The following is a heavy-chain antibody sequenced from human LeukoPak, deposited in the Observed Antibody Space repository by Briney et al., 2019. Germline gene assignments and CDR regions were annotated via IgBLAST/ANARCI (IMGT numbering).Heavy chain of an antibody. D-gene: IGHD3-22*01. Sequence: SETLSLTCAVYGGSVRDNYWSWIRQPPGKGLEWIGEIHHSGSTKYNPSLKSRVTISLDTSKNQFSLKLSSVTAADTAVYYCARYYYDSSGYLDFDSWGQGTLVTVSS. V-gene: IGHV4-34*01. CDR2: IHHSGST. CDR3: ARYYYDSSGYLDFDS. J-gene: IGHJ4*02. CDR1: GGSVRDNY.